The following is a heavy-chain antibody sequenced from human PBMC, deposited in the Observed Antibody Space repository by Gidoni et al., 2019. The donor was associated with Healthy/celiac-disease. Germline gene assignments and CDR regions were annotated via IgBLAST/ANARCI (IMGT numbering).Heavy chain of an antibody. CDR1: GFTFSSYG. CDR2: ISYDGSNK. V-gene: IGHV3-30*18. J-gene: IGHJ4*02. D-gene: IGHD4-17*01. Sequence: QVQLVESGGGVVQSGRSLRLSCAASGFTFSSYGMHWVRQAPGKGLEWVAVISYDGSNKYYADSVKGRFTISRDNSKNTLYLQMNSLRAEDTAMYYCAKDLVATVTTGGWYFDYWGQGTLVTVSS. CDR3: AKDLVATVTTGGWYFDY.